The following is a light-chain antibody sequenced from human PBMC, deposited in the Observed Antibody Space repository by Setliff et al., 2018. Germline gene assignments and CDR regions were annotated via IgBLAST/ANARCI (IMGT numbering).Light chain of an antibody. V-gene: IGLV2-23*02. Sequence: QSVLTQPASVSASPGQSVTISCTGTSSDVGSYNLVSWYRQHPGQAPKLMIYDVNKRPSGVSNRFSGSKSGNTASLTISRLRADDEANYFCCSYAGSDTYVVFGGGTQLTVL. J-gene: IGLJ2*01. CDR1: SSDVGSYNL. CDR3: CSYAGSDTYVV. CDR2: DVN.